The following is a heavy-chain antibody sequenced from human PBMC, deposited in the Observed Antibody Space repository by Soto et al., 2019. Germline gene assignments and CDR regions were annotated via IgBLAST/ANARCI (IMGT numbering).Heavy chain of an antibody. Sequence: EVQLLDSGGGLVQPGGSLRVSCTASGFTFSCYAMTWVRQAPGKGLEWVSAISNSGSITYYAESVKGRFTISRDNSKHTLDLQMDSLRAEDTAVYYCVKGMIVVVIRGPVDYWGQGILVTVSS. CDR2: ISNSGSIT. CDR3: VKGMIVVVIRGPVDY. D-gene: IGHD3-22*01. J-gene: IGHJ4*02. V-gene: IGHV3-23*01. CDR1: GFTFSCYA.